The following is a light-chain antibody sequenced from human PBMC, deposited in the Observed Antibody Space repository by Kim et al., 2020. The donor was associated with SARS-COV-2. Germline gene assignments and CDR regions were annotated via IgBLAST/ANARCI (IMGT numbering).Light chain of an antibody. J-gene: IGKJ2*01. CDR3: QQYNNWPYT. CDR2: GAS. Sequence: SVSPGERATLSCRASQSVSSNLAWYQQKPGQAPRLLIYGASTRATGIPARFSGSGSGTEFTLTISSLQSEDFAVYYCQQYNNWPYTFGQGTKQEI. V-gene: IGKV3-15*01. CDR1: QSVSSN.